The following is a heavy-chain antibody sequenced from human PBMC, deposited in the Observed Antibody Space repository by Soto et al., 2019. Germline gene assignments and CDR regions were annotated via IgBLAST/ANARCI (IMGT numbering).Heavy chain of an antibody. D-gene: IGHD2-8*01. J-gene: IGHJ4*02. V-gene: IGHV3-33*01. Sequence: QVQLVESGGGVVQPGTSLRLSCAASGFTFSNHGMHWVRQAPGKGLEWVAVIWYDGSYKYYADSVKGRFTISRDNSKNTLYLQMNSLRAEDTALYYCARQDMVSYYFDSWGQGTLVTVSS. CDR2: IWYDGSYK. CDR3: ARQDMVSYYFDS. CDR1: GFTFSNHG.